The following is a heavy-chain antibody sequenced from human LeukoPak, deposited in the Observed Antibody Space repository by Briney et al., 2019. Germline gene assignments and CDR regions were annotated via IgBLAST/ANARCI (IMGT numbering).Heavy chain of an antibody. CDR3: ARDPMITVIVPYYFDY. V-gene: IGHV1-18*01. J-gene: IGHJ4*02. CDR2: ISAYNGDT. Sequence: ASVKVSCKASGYTFSNYGLSWVRQDPGQGLEWMGWISAYNGDTKYAQKFQGRVTMTTDTSTSTAYMELKSLRSDDTAVYYCARDPMITVIVPYYFDYWGQGTLVTVSS. CDR1: GYTFSNYG. D-gene: IGHD3-22*01.